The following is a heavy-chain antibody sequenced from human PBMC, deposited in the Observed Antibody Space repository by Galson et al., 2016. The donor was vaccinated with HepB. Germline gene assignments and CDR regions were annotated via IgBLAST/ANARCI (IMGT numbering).Heavy chain of an antibody. J-gene: IGHJ6*02. CDR3: ASPAAGTGHHYYYAMDV. D-gene: IGHD6-13*01. Sequence: SVKVSCKAPGYIFTRYVIQWVRQAPGQRLEWMGWINTDNGNTKYSQNLLGRVTISRDTSATTAYMELNSLRSEDTAVYYCASPAAGTGHHYYYAMDVWGQGTMVTVS. CDR2: INTDNGNT. V-gene: IGHV1-3*04. CDR1: GYIFTRYV.